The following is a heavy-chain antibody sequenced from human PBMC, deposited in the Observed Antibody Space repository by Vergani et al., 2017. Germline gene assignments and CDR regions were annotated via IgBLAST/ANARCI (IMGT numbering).Heavy chain of an antibody. CDR3: ARDLLPNYDFWSGYSHAYYYYYGMDV. CDR2: INSDGSST. D-gene: IGHD3-3*01. Sequence: EVQLVESGGGLVQPGGSLRLSCAASGFTFNSYWMHWVRQAPGKGLVWVSRINSDGSSTSYADSVKGRFTISRDNAKNTLYLQMNSLRAEDTAVYYCARDLLPNYDFWSGYSHAYYYYYGMDVWGQGTTVVVSS. J-gene: IGHJ6*02. CDR1: GFTFNSYW. V-gene: IGHV3-74*01.